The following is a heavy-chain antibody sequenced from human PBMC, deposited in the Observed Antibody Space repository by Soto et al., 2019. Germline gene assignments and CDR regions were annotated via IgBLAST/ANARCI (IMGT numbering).Heavy chain of an antibody. CDR2: ISSSSSTI. V-gene: IGHV3-48*02. CDR1: GFTFSSYS. CDR3: SRDSYTVVGNYYYYYGMDV. Sequence: PGGSLRLSCAASGFTFSSYSMNWVRQAPGKGLEWVSYISSSSSTIYYADSVKGRFTISRDNAKNSLYLQMNSLRDEDTAVYYCSRDSYTVVGNYYYYYGMDVWGQGTTVTVSS. D-gene: IGHD4-4*01. J-gene: IGHJ6*02.